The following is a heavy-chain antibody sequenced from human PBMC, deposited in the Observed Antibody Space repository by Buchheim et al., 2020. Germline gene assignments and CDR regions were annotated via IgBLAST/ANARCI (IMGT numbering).Heavy chain of an antibody. Sequence: EVQLLESGGGLVQPGGSLRLSCAASGFSFSSFAMNWVRQAPGKGLEWVSAISGSGDSTYFADSVKGRFTISRDNSKNTLYLQMNSLRAEDTAVCYCAKGGMQLREFPMNVWGKGTT. CDR1: GFSFSSFA. D-gene: IGHD3-10*01. J-gene: IGHJ6*03. CDR2: ISGSGDST. CDR3: AKGGMQLREFPMNV. V-gene: IGHV3-23*01.